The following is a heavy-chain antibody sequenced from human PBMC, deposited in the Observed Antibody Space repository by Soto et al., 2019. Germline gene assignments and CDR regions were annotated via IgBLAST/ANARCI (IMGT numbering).Heavy chain of an antibody. D-gene: IGHD6-6*01. CDR2: IYWDDDK. V-gene: IGHV2-5*02. Sequence: SGPTLVNPTQTLTLTCTFSGFSLSTSGVGVGWIRQPPGKALEWLALIYWDDDKRYSPSLKSRLTITKDTSKNQVVLTMTNMDPVDTATYYFAHRQGIAARFPWGYYDYWGQGTLVTVSS. CDR3: AHRQGIAARFPWGYYDY. J-gene: IGHJ4*02. CDR1: GFSLSTSGVG.